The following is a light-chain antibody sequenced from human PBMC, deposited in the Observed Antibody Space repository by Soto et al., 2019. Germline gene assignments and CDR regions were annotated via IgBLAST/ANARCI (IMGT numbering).Light chain of an antibody. CDR1: SSDVGGYNY. J-gene: IGLJ1*01. CDR3: SSYVGTNSYV. CDR2: EVY. Sequence: LTQPPSASGSPGQSVTISCTGTSSDVGGYNYVSWYQQHPGKAPKLIIYEVYKRPSGVPDRFSGSKSGNTAALTVSGLQAEDEADYYCSSYVGTNSYVFGTGTKVTVL. V-gene: IGLV2-8*01.